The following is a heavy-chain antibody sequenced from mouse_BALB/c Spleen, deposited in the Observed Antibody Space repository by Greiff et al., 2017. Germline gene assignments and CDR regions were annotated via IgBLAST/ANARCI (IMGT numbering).Heavy chain of an antibody. CDR2: INSNGGST. Sequence: EVQRVESGGGLVKLGGSLKLSCAASGFTFSSYYMSWVRQTPEKRLELVAAINSNGGSTYYPDTVKGRFTISRDNAKNTLYLQMSSLKSEDTALYYCARLTGTDAMDYWGQGTSVTVSS. J-gene: IGHJ4*01. CDR1: GFTFSSYY. CDR3: ARLTGTDAMDY. D-gene: IGHD4-1*01. V-gene: IGHV5-6-2*01.